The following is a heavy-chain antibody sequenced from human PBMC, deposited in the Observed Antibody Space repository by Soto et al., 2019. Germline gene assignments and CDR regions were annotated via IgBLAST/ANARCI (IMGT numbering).Heavy chain of an antibody. D-gene: IGHD4-4*01. CDR3: AKQVIPRTNGFDS. CDR2: ISYDGSNK. J-gene: IGHJ3*02. CDR1: GFTFSNYG. V-gene: IGHV3-30*18. Sequence: QVQLVESGGGVVQPGRSLRLSCAASGFTFSNYGIHWVRQAPGKGLEWVAVISYDGSNKYFADSVKGRFTISRDNSQNTLWLQMNSLRAEDTAVYHCAKQVIPRTNGFDSWGQGTMVTVSS.